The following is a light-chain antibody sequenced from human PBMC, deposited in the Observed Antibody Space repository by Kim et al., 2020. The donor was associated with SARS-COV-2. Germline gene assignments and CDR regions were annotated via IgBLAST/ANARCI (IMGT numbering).Light chain of an antibody. J-gene: IGLJ3*02. V-gene: IGLV2-18*02. CDR3: TSTTSTSTWV. CDR2: EVN. CDR1: SSDVGAYNR. Sequence: QSALTQPPSVSGSPGQSVAISCAGTSSDVGAYNRVSWYRQPPGTAPKLILYEVNNRPSGVPDRFFGSKSGNTASLVISGLQAEDEADYYCTSTTSTSTWVFGGGTQLTVL.